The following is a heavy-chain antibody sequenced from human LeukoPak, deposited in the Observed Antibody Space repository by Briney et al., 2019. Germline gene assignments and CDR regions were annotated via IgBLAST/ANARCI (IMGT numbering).Heavy chain of an antibody. Sequence: GGSLRLSCAASGFEFISYGVQWVRQAPGKGLVWVSRINTDGSSTSYADSVKGRFTVSRGNAKNTLFLQVNSLRVEDTAVYFCTRELPREVTLDYWGQGTPVTVSS. CDR1: GFEFISYG. CDR2: INTDGSST. D-gene: IGHD2-21*02. V-gene: IGHV3-74*01. J-gene: IGHJ4*01. CDR3: TRELPREVTLDY.